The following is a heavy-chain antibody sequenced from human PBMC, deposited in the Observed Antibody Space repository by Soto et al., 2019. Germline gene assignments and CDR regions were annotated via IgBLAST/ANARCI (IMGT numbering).Heavy chain of an antibody. D-gene: IGHD3-16*02. CDR2: IYYSGST. J-gene: IGHJ6*02. CDR3: AYDYVWGSYRRGPDYYYGMDV. Sequence: SETLSLTCTVSCGSISSSSYYWGWIRQPPGKGLEWIGSIYYSGSTYYNPSLKSQVTISVDTSKNQFSLKLSSVTAADTAVYYCAYDYVWGSYRRGPDYYYGMDVWGQGTTVTVSS. CDR1: CGSISSSSYY. V-gene: IGHV4-39*01.